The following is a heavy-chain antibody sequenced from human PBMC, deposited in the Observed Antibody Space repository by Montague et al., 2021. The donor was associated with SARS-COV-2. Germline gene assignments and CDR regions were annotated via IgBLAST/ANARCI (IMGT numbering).Heavy chain of an antibody. Sequence: SLRLSCAASGFTFSSYWMSWVRQAPGKGLEWVANIKQDGREKYYVDSVKGRFTISRDNAKNSLYLQMNSLRAEDTAVYYCARDSFWSSYYTDYYGMDVWGQGTTVTVSS. J-gene: IGHJ6*02. CDR3: ARDSFWSSYYTDYYGMDV. CDR1: GFTFSSYW. D-gene: IGHD3-3*01. CDR2: IKQDGREK. V-gene: IGHV3-7*01.